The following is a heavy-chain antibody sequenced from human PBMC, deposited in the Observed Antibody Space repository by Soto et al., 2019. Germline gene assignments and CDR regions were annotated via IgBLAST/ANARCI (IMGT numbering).Heavy chain of an antibody. D-gene: IGHD2-15*01. V-gene: IGHV4-34*01. CDR2: INHSGST. CDR3: ARVRNSLIRGTFDI. CDR1: GGSFSGNY. Sequence: KQSQTLSLTCAVYGGSFSGNYWSWIRQPPGKGLEWIGEINHSGSTNYNPSLKSRVTLSVDTSRNQFSLKLSSVTAADTAVYYCARVRNSLIRGTFDIWGQGTMVTVSS. J-gene: IGHJ3*02.